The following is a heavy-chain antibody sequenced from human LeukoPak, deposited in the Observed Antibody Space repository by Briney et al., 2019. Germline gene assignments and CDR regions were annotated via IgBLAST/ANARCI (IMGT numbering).Heavy chain of an antibody. J-gene: IGHJ4*02. CDR1: GLTSSTYW. D-gene: IGHD5-18*01. CDR2: ISSSSSYI. Sequence: GRSLRLSWVASGLTSSTYWMNWVRPPPGEGLEWVSSISSSSSYIYYADSVKGRFTISRDNAKNSLYLQMNSLRAEDTAVYYCARGERGYSYGYFDYWGQGTLVTVSS. V-gene: IGHV3-21*01. CDR3: ARGERGYSYGYFDY.